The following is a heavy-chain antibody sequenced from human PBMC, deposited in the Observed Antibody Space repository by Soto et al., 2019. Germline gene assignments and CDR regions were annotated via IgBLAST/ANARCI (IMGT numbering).Heavy chain of an antibody. CDR3: ARTYYDFWSGSQRGPFDY. CDR1: GGSVSSGSYY. J-gene: IGHJ4*02. V-gene: IGHV4-61*01. D-gene: IGHD3-3*01. Sequence: SETLSLTCTVSGGSVSSGSYYWSWIRQPPGKGLEWIGYIYYSGSTNYNPSLKSQVTISVDTSKNQFSLKLSSVTAADTAVYYCARTYYDFWSGSQRGPFDYWGQGTLVTVSS. CDR2: IYYSGST.